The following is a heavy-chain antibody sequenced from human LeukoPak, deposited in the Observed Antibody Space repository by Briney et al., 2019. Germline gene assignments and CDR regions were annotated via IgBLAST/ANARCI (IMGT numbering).Heavy chain of an antibody. CDR3: AKEAYYYDSSGYSVPDFDY. CDR2: ISYDGSNK. CDR1: GFTFSSYA. D-gene: IGHD3-22*01. Sequence: GGSLRLSCAASGFTFSSYAMHWARQAPGKGLEWVAVISYDGSNKYYADSVKGRFTISRDNSKNTLYLQMNSLRAEDTAVYYCAKEAYYYDSSGYSVPDFDYWGQGTLVTVSS. V-gene: IGHV3-30-3*01. J-gene: IGHJ4*02.